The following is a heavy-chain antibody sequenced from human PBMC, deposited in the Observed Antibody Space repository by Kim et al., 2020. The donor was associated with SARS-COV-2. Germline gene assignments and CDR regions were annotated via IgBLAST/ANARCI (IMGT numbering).Heavy chain of an antibody. J-gene: IGHJ4*02. Sequence: KYGGKVQGRAIMTTDASTNTAYMELWSLRSDDTAMYYCARGAYGDVSFDYWGQGTLVTVSS. D-gene: IGHD4-17*01. CDR3: ARGAYGDVSFDY. V-gene: IGHV1-18*01.